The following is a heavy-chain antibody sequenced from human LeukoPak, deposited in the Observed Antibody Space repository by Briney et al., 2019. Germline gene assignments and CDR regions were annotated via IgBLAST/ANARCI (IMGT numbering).Heavy chain of an antibody. J-gene: IGHJ4*02. CDR2: ISGYNGNT. D-gene: IGHD6-13*01. V-gene: IGHV1-18*04. CDR3: ARVGITAAFFDY. CDR1: GYTFINYC. Sequence: ASVKVSCKASGYTFINYCISWVRQAPGQGLEWMGWISGYNGNTKYAQKLQGRVTMTTDTPTSTAYMELRSLRSDDTAIYYCARVGITAAFFDYWGQGTLVTVSS.